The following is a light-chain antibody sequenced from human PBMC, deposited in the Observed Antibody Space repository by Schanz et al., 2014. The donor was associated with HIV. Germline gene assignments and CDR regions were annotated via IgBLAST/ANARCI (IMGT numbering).Light chain of an antibody. CDR3: QQYGSSPVT. CDR1: QSVGSM. CDR2: RAS. Sequence: EIVMTQSPATLSVSPGDTVTLSCRASQSVGSMLDWFQQKPGQAPRLVIFRASTRATGFPARFSGSGSGTDFTLTISRLEPEDFAVYYCQQYGSSPVTFGGGTKVEIK. V-gene: IGKV3-15*01. J-gene: IGKJ4*01.